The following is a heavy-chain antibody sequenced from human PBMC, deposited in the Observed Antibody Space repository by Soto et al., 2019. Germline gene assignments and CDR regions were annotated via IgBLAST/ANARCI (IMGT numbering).Heavy chain of an antibody. Sequence: EVLLMESGGGLVKPGGSLRLSCAASGFTFSIYTMNWVRQAPGKGLEWVSSISGSSNYIYYADSMKGRFTISRDNAKNSLYLQINSLRVEDTAVYYCVRDMGGIAAAGYFDYWGQGTLVTVSS. J-gene: IGHJ4*02. V-gene: IGHV3-21*01. CDR2: ISGSSNYI. CDR1: GFTFSIYT. D-gene: IGHD6-13*01. CDR3: VRDMGGIAAAGYFDY.